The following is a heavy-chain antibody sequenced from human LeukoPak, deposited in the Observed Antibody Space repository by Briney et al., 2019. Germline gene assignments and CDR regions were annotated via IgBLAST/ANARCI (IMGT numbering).Heavy chain of an antibody. J-gene: IGHJ6*02. D-gene: IGHD6-13*01. CDR3: ARSGSYSSSWYAYYYYGMDV. CDR1: GGTFSSYA. CDR2: VIPIFGIT. Sequence: ASVKVSCKASGGTFSSYAISWVRQAPGQGLEWMGRVIPIFGITNYAQEFQGRVTITADKSTSTAYMELSSLRSDDTAVYYCARSGSYSSSWYAYYYYGMDVWGQGTTVTVSS. V-gene: IGHV1-69*04.